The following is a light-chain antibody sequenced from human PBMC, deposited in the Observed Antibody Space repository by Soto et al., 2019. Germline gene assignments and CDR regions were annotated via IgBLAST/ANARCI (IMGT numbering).Light chain of an antibody. V-gene: IGKV1-5*03. J-gene: IGKJ1*01. CDR2: KAS. CDR1: QSISSW. CDR3: QQSNSDSGT. Sequence: DIQMAQADYSLSPYVGNRVSMTRLASQSISSWLAWYQQKPGKAPNLLIHKASHLEGGFPARVSGRGSGTEFTLTISSLQPDECATYSCQQSNSDSGTFGRGTKVDIK.